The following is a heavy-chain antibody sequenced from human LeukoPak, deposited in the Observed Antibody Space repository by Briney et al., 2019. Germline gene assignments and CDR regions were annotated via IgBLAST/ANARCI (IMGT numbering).Heavy chain of an antibody. CDR3: VRQGLQSGTYPAY. D-gene: IGHD1-26*01. CDR1: GYSFTSYW. CDR2: IYPGGSDT. V-gene: IGHV5-51*01. J-gene: IGHJ4*02. Sequence: GESLKISCKGSGYSFTSYWVGWVRQMPGKGLEWMGIIYPGGSDTRYSPSFQGQVTISADKSVTTAYLEWNSLKASDTALYYCVRQGLQSGTYPAYWGPGTLVTVSS.